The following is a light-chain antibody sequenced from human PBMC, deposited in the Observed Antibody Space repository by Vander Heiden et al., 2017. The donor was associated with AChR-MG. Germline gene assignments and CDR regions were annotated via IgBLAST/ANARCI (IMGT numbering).Light chain of an antibody. CDR2: DVS. V-gene: IGLV2-14*01. CDR3: SSYTSSSTYVV. J-gene: IGLJ2*01. CDR1: SSDGGGYNY. Sequence: QSALTQPASVSGSPGQSLTISCTGTSSDGGGYNYVSWYQQHPGKAPKLMIDDVSKRPSGVSNRFSGSKSGNTASLTISGLQAEDEADYYCSSYTSSSTYVVFGGGTKLTVL.